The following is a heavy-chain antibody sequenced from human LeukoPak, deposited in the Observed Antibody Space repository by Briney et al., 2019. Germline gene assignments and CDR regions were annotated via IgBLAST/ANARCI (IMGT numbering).Heavy chain of an antibody. V-gene: IGHV4-59*01. D-gene: IGHD3-10*01. CDR1: GGSISSYY. J-gene: IGHJ4*02. CDR2: LYYSGST. CDR3: ARGVKDGSGSYYPDY. Sequence: PSETLSLTCTVSGGSISSYYWSWIRQPPGKGLEWIGYLYYSGSTNYNPSLKSRVTISVDTSKNQFSLKLSSVTAADTSVYYCARGVKDGSGSYYPDYWGQGTLVTVSS.